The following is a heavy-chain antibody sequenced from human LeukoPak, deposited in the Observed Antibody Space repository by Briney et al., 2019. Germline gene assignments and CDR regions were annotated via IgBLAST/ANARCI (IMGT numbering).Heavy chain of an antibody. CDR3: ASLGGYYGILTGSLTYYFDY. CDR2: IIPIFGTA. J-gene: IGHJ4*02. Sequence: SVKVSCKASGGTFSSYAISWVRQAPGQGPEWMGGIIPIFGTANYAQKFQGRVTITADESTSTAYMELSSLRSEDTAVYYCASLGGYYGILTGSLTYYFDYWGQGTLVTVSS. D-gene: IGHD3-9*01. CDR1: GGTFSSYA. V-gene: IGHV1-69*13.